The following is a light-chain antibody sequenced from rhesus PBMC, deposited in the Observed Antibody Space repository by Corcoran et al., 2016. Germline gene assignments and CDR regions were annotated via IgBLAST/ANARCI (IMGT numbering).Light chain of an antibody. J-gene: IGKJ2*01. CDR2: AAS. CDR1: QGISTY. V-gene: IGKV1-43*01. Sequence: DIQMTQSPSSLSASVGDRVTITCRASQGISTYLNWYQQKPGKAPKRLIYAASSLESGVPSRFSGSGSWTDFTITISSLQPEDFATYYCLQYKSNPYSFGQGTKVEIK. CDR3: LQYKSNPYS.